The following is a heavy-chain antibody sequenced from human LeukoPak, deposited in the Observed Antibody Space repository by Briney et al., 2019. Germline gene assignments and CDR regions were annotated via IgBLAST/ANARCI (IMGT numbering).Heavy chain of an antibody. V-gene: IGHV1-8*03. D-gene: IGHD6-13*01. Sequence: GASVKVSCKASGYTFTSYDINWVRQATGQGLEWMGWMNPNSGNTGYVQKFQGRVTITRNTSISTAYMELSSLRSEDTAVYYCARGTYSSSWYNYWGQGTLVTVSS. CDR3: ARGTYSSSWYNY. CDR1: GYTFTSYD. CDR2: MNPNSGNT. J-gene: IGHJ4*02.